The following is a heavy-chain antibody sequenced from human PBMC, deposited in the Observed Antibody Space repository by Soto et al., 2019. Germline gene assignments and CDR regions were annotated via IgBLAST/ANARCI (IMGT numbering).Heavy chain of an antibody. V-gene: IGHV3-30*18. CDR3: AKDQAVTYYFDY. CDR2: ISYDGSNK. Sequence: GGSLRLSCAASGFTFSSYGMHWVRQAPGKGLEWVAVISYDGSNKYYADSVKGRFTISRDNSKNTLYLQMNSLRAEDTAVYYCAKDQAVTYYFDYWGQGTLVTVSS. CDR1: GFTFSSYG. J-gene: IGHJ4*02. D-gene: IGHD4-17*01.